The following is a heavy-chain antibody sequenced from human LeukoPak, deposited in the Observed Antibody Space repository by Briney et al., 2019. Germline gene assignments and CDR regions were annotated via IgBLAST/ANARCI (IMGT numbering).Heavy chain of an antibody. J-gene: IGHJ4*02. V-gene: IGHV3-30-3*01. CDR1: GFTFSSYA. CDR3: ARGMDSMRGYYFDY. D-gene: IGHD2-2*03. CDR2: ISYDGSNK. Sequence: PGGSLRLSCAASGFTFSSYAMHWVRQAPGKGLEWVAVISYDGSNKYYADSVKGRFTISRDNSKNTLYLQMNSLRAEDTAVYYCARGMDSMRGYYFDYWGQGTLVTVSS.